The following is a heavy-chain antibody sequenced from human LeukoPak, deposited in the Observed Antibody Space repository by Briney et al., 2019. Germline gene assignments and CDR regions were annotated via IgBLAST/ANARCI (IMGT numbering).Heavy chain of an antibody. CDR2: IFSGGST. V-gene: IGHV4-38-2*02. J-gene: IGHJ5*02. D-gene: IGHD6-19*01. Sequence: PSETLSLTCTVSGYSISSDYYWGWIRQPPGKGLEWIGSIFSGGSTYYNPSLKSRVTISVDTSKNHFSLKLTSVTAADTAVYYCARRGSGWHAWGQGNLVTVSS. CDR3: ARRGSGWHA. CDR1: GYSISSDYY.